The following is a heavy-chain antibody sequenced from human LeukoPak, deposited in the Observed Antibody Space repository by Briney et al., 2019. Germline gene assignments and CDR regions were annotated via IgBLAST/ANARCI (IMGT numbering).Heavy chain of an antibody. CDR1: GGSISSYY. V-gene: IGHV4-59*08. D-gene: IGHD3-22*01. CDR3: ARQRGDYYDSRNLDY. CDR2: IYYSGST. J-gene: IGHJ4*02. Sequence: PSETLSLTCTVSGGSISSYYWSWIRQPPGKGLEWIGYIYYSGSTNYNPSLKSRVTISVDTSKNQFSLKLSSVTAADTAVYYCARQRGDYYDSRNLDYWGQGTLVTVSS.